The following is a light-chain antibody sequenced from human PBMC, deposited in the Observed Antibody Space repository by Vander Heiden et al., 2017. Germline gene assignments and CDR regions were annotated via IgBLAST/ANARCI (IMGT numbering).Light chain of an antibody. Sequence: DIQMTQSPSSVSASVGDRVTITYRASQGISTWLAWYQQKPGKAPNLLIYAASTLQSGVPSRFSGSGYGTDFTLTISIRQPEDFAPYYCQQTNNFISLTFGGGTKVEIK. CDR2: AAS. CDR3: QQTNNFISLT. V-gene: IGKV1-12*01. CDR1: QGISTW. J-gene: IGKJ4*01.